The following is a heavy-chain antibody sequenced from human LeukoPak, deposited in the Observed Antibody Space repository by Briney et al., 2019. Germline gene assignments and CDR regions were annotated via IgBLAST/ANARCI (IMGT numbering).Heavy chain of an antibody. CDR2: IYYTGST. D-gene: IGHD6-6*01. CDR3: ARVGLYSSSFNRQGAFDI. CDR1: GGSISSYY. J-gene: IGHJ3*02. Sequence: SETLSLTCTVSGGSISSYYWSWIRQPPGEGLEWIGYIYYTGSTNYNPSLKSRVTISVDTSKNQISLKLSSVTAADTAVYYCARVGLYSSSFNRQGAFDIWGQGTMVTVSS. V-gene: IGHV4-59*01.